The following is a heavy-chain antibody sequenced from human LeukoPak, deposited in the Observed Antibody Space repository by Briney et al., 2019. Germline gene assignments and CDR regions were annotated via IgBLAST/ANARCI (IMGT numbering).Heavy chain of an antibody. CDR1: GFTFSSYE. CDR3: ARGDYYDSSGYYYGFDY. J-gene: IGHJ4*02. D-gene: IGHD3-22*01. Sequence: PGGFLRLSXAASGFTFSSYEMNWVRQAPGKGLEWLSYISSSGSTIYYADSVKGRFTISRDNAKNSLYLQMNSLRAEDTAVYYCARGDYYDSSGYYYGFDYWGQGTLVPVSS. CDR2: ISSSGSTI. V-gene: IGHV3-48*03.